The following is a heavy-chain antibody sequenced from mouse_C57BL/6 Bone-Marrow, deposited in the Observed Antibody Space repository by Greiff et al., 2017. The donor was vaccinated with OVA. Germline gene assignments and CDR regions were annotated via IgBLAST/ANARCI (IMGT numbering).Heavy chain of an antibody. J-gene: IGHJ2*01. CDR2: IHPSDSDT. Sequence: QVQLQQPGAELVKPGASVKVSCKASGYTFTSYWMHWVKQRPGQGLEWIGRIHPSDSDTNYNQKFKGKATLTVDKSSSTAYMQLSSLTSEDSAVYFCARTRALITTVVAPYYFDYWGQGTTLTVSS. V-gene: IGHV1-74*01. CDR1: GYTFTSYW. CDR3: ARTRALITTVVAPYYFDY. D-gene: IGHD1-1*01.